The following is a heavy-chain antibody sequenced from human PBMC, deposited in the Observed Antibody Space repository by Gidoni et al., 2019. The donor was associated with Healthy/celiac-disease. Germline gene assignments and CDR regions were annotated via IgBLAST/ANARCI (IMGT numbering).Heavy chain of an antibody. D-gene: IGHD5-18*01. J-gene: IGHJ4*02. CDR1: GSTFSSDA. Sequence: EVQLVESGGGLVQPGGSLRLSCSTSGSTFSSDAMHWVRQAPGKGLEYVSAISSNGGSTYYADSVKGRFTISRDNSKNTLYLQMSSLRAEDTAVYYCVKGAGYSYGRFDYWGQGTLVTVSS. CDR3: VKGAGYSYGRFDY. V-gene: IGHV3-64D*09. CDR2: ISSNGGST.